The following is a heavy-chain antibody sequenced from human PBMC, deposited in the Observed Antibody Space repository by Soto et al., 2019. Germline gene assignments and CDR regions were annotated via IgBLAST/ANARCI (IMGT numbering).Heavy chain of an antibody. J-gene: IGHJ4*02. CDR1: GATFPNYD. CDR2: MNPNSGNT. Sequence: ALVEVSCKASGATFPNYDIKWVRQATGQGLEWMGWMNPNSGNTGYAQKFQGRVTMTRNTSISTAYMELSSLRSEDTAVYYCARDVSPTYWGQGMLVTVSS. CDR3: ARDVSPTY. V-gene: IGHV1-8*01.